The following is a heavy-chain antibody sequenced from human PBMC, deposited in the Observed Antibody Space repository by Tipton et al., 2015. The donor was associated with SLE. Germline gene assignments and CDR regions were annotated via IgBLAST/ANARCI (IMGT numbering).Heavy chain of an antibody. V-gene: IGHV4-34*01. D-gene: IGHD3-3*01. CDR3: ARGGGIRFLEWDYYYMDV. CDR1: GGSFSGYY. J-gene: IGHJ6*03. Sequence: TLPLTCAVYGGSFSGYYWSWIRQPPGKGLEWIGEINHSGSTNYNPSLKSRVTISVDTSKNQFSLKLSSVTAADTAVYYCARGGGIRFLEWDYYYMDVWGKGTTVTVSS. CDR2: INHSGST.